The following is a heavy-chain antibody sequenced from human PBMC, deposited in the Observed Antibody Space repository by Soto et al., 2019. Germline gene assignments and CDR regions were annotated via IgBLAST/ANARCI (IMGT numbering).Heavy chain of an antibody. V-gene: IGHV3-23*01. CDR3: ARTMLTTIYAFDI. D-gene: IGHD4-17*01. J-gene: IGHJ3*02. Sequence: GGSLRLSCAASGFTVSSYAMSWVRQAPGKGLEWVSGISGSGGTPYYADSVKGRFTISRDNSKNTLYVQMNSLRAEDTAVYYCARTMLTTIYAFDIWGHGTMVTVSS. CDR1: GFTVSSYA. CDR2: ISGSGGTP.